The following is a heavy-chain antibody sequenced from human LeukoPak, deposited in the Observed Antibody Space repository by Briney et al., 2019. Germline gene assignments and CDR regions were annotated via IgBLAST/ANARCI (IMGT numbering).Heavy chain of an antibody. Sequence: PSETLSLTCAVSGGSFSGYYWSWIRQPPGKGLEWIWEINHSGSTNYNPSLKSRVTISVYTSKKQYSLKLSSLNTADTAVDDWARGRYSSSWYYYYGMDVWGKGTTVTVSS. CDR3: ARGRYSSSWYYYYGMDV. CDR1: GGSFSGYY. V-gene: IGHV4-34*01. J-gene: IGHJ6*04. CDR2: INHSGST. D-gene: IGHD6-13*01.